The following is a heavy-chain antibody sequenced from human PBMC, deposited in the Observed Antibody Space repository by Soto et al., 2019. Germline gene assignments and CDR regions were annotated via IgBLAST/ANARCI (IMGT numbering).Heavy chain of an antibody. V-gene: IGHV5-51*01. J-gene: IGHJ4*02. CDR1: GYSFTSYW. CDR2: VYPGDSDT. CDR3: ARHGRIAPRDFFDF. D-gene: IGHD6-6*01. Sequence: EVQLVQSGAEVKKPGESLKISCKGSGYSFTSYWIGWVRQMPGQGLEWMGIVYPGDSDTTYSPSFQGQVTISADKSTSTAYLQWDTLRASDTAMYYCARHGRIAPRDFFDFWGQGTPVTVSS.